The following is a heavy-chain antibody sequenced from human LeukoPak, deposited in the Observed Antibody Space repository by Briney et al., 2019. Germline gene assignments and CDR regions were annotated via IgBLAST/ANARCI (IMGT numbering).Heavy chain of an antibody. V-gene: IGHV4-34*01. Sequence: YYWGWIRQPPGKGLEWIGEINHSGSTNYNPSLKSRVTISVDTSKNQFSLKLSSVTAADTAVYYCARRRGGYDYWGQGTLVTVSS. J-gene: IGHJ4*02. CDR2: INHSGST. D-gene: IGHD3-16*01. CDR3: ARRRGGYDY. CDR1: YY.